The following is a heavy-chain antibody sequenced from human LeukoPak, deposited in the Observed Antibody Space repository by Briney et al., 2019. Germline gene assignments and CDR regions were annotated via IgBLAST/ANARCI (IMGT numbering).Heavy chain of an antibody. V-gene: IGHV4-30-4*08. CDR3: ATHSSGYDSGNDAFDI. Sequence: SQTLSLTCTVSGGSISSGDYYCSWIRQPPGKGLEWVGYIYYSGSTYYNPSLKSRVTISVDTSKNRFSLKLSSVTAADTAVYYCATHSSGYDSGNDAFDIWGQGTMVTVSS. CDR2: IYYSGST. J-gene: IGHJ3*02. CDR1: GGSISSGDYY. D-gene: IGHD3-22*01.